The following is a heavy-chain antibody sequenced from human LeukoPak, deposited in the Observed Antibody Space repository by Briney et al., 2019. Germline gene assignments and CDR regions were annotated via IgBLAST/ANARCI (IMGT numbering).Heavy chain of an antibody. D-gene: IGHD2-2*01. Sequence: ASVKVSCKASGYTFTSYAMHWVRQAPGQRLEWMGWINAGNGNTRYPQKFQGRVTITRDTSASTAYMELSSLRSEDTAVYYCARMKGCSSTSCYRYYYYYGMDVWGQGTTVTVSS. CDR2: INAGNGNT. CDR3: ARMKGCSSTSCYRYYYYYGMDV. CDR1: GYTFTSYA. V-gene: IGHV1-3*01. J-gene: IGHJ6*02.